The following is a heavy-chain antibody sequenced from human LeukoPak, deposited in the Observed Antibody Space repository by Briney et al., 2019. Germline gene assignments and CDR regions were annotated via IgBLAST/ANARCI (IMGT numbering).Heavy chain of an antibody. CDR1: GFTFSSYS. Sequence: GGSLRLSCAASGFTFSSYSMNWVRQAPGKGLEWVSYISSSSSTIYYADSVKGRFTISRDNAKNSLYLQMNSLRAEDTAVYYCARCSGYDYYYYYYYYMDVWGKGTTVTVSS. J-gene: IGHJ6*03. V-gene: IGHV3-48*01. D-gene: IGHD5-12*01. CDR2: ISSSSSTI. CDR3: ARCSGYDYYYYYYYYMDV.